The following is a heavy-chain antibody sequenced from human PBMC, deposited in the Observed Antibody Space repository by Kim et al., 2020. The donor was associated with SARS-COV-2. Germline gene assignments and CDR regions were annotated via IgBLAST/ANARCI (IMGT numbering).Heavy chain of an antibody. CDR2: INPSGGGT. D-gene: IGHD3-10*01. CDR1: GYTFTSYY. V-gene: IGHV1-46*01. J-gene: IGHJ6*02. Sequence: ASVKVSCKSSGYTFTSYYMHWVRQAPGQGLEWMGIINPSGGGTSYAQKFQGRVTMTRDTSTSTVYMELSSLRSEDTAVYYCAREEVRGSYYYYGMDVWGQGTTVTVSS. CDR3: AREEVRGSYYYYGMDV.